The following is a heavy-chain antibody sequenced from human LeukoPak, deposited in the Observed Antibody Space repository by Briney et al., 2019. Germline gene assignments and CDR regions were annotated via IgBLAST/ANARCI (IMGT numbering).Heavy chain of an antibody. CDR3: ARSPPGLEYSSSSIFYFDY. J-gene: IGHJ4*02. V-gene: IGHV1-18*01. D-gene: IGHD6-6*01. Sequence: ASVKVSCKASGYTFTSYGISWVRQAPGQGLEWMGWISAYNGNTNYAQKLQGRVTMTTDTSTSTAYMELRSLRSDDTAVYYCARSPPGLEYSSSSIFYFDYWGQGTLVTVSS. CDR2: ISAYNGNT. CDR1: GYTFTSYG.